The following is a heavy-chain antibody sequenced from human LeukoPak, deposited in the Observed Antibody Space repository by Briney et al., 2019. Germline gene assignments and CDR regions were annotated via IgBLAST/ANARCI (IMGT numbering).Heavy chain of an antibody. CDR2: IYYSGST. Sequence: PSETLSLTCTVSGVSISSHYWSWLRQPPGKGLEWIGYIYYSGSTNYNPSLKSRVTISVDTSKNQFSLKLSSVTAADTAVYYCARVCGSTSCYTQNWFDPWGQGTLVTVSS. V-gene: IGHV4-59*11. J-gene: IGHJ5*02. CDR3: ARVCGSTSCYTQNWFDP. D-gene: IGHD2-2*02. CDR1: GVSISSHY.